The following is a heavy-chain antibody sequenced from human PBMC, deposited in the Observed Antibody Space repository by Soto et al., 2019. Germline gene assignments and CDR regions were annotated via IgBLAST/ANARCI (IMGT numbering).Heavy chain of an antibody. CDR3: ARGPFVGYSNYVGWFDP. Sequence: SETLSLTCAVSGGSISSSNWWSWVRQPPGKGLEWIGEIYHSGSTNYNPSLKSRVTISVDRSKNQFSLKLSSVTAADTAVYYCARGPFVGYSNYVGWFDPWGQGTLVTVSS. J-gene: IGHJ5*02. D-gene: IGHD4-4*01. CDR1: GGSISSSNW. CDR2: IYHSGST. V-gene: IGHV4-4*02.